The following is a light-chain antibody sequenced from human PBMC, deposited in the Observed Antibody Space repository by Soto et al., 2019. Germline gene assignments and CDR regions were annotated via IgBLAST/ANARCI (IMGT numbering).Light chain of an antibody. CDR2: AAS. CDR3: QKLHNFPLT. Sequence: DIQMTQSPSSLSASVGDRVTITCQASQGISSSLAWYQQKPGEAPRLLIYAASTLQSGVPSRFSGSGYGTEFTLTISSLQPDDFASYYCQKLHNFPLTFGQGTRLEIK. J-gene: IGKJ5*01. V-gene: IGKV1-9*01. CDR1: QGISSS.